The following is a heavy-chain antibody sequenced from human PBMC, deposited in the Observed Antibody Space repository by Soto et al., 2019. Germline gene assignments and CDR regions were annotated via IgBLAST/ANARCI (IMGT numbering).Heavy chain of an antibody. D-gene: IGHD4-17*01. V-gene: IGHV4-61*08. CDR2: IYYSGST. CDR3: ATMTTGNPWGMDV. CDR1: GGSISSGGYY. Sequence: SETLSLTCTVSGGSISSGGYYWSWIRQHPGKGLEWIGYIYYSGSTYYNPSLKSRVTISVDTSKNQFSLKLSSVTAADTAVYYCATMTTGNPWGMDVWGQGTTVTVSS. J-gene: IGHJ6*02.